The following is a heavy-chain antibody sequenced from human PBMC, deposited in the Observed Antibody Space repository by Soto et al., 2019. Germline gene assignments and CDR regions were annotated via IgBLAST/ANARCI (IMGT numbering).Heavy chain of an antibody. CDR3: ARDRGGEDLATPFDY. CDR1: GFTFNNYA. CDR2: ISYDGREK. Sequence: VHLVESGGGVVQPGRSLRLSCAASGFTFNNYAMHWVRQAPGKGLEWVAVISYDGREKYVDSVRGRFTISRDNSKSTLSLQLKSLRPEDTALYYCARDRGGEDLATPFDYWGQGTLVTVSS. J-gene: IGHJ4*02. D-gene: IGHD3-16*01. V-gene: IGHV3-30*04.